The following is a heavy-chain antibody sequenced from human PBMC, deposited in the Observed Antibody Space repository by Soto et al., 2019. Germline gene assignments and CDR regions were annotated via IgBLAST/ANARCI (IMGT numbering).Heavy chain of an antibody. Sequence: ASVKVSCKASGYTFTSYGISWVRQAPGQGLEWMGWISAYNGNTNYAQKLQGRVTMTTDTSTSTAYMELRSLRSDDTAVYYCARSHSYYDFWSGYQSPNYFDYWRQGTLVTVSS. D-gene: IGHD3-3*01. CDR2: ISAYNGNT. CDR3: ARSHSYYDFWSGYQSPNYFDY. CDR1: GYTFTSYG. J-gene: IGHJ4*02. V-gene: IGHV1-18*01.